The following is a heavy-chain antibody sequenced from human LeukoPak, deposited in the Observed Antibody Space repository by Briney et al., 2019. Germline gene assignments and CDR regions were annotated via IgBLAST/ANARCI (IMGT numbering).Heavy chain of an antibody. J-gene: IGHJ3*02. CDR2: ISYDGSNK. CDR3: ARDRDLYSGSYHGGGSLRKDAFDI. V-gene: IGHV3-30*04. Sequence: GGSLRLSCAASGFTFSSYAMHWVRQAPGKGLEWVAVISYDGSNKYYADSVKGRFTISRDNSKNTLYLQMNSLRAEDTAVYYCARDRDLYSGSYHGGGSLRKDAFDIWGQGTMVTVSS. D-gene: IGHD1-26*01. CDR1: GFTFSSYA.